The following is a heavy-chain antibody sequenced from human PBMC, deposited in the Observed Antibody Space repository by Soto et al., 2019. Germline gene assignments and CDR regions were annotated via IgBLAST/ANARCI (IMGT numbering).Heavy chain of an antibody. CDR2: IVPRFGSP. D-gene: IGHD3-16*01. CDR3: VRERIQLRLGKYSFNGMDV. Sequence: QVQLVQSGAEMRKPGSPLRVSCKASGGTFSDYAFSWVRQAPGHGLEWMGGIVPRFGSPNYAQKFGGRVTITADTSSSTVYMALSSLRFDDTAVYFCVRERIQLRLGKYSFNGMDVWGQGTSIIVSS. V-gene: IGHV1-69*06. CDR1: GGTFSDYA. J-gene: IGHJ6*02.